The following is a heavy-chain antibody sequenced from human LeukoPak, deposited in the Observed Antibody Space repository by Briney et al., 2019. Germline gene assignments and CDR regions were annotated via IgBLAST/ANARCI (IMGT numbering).Heavy chain of an antibody. V-gene: IGHV3-13*01. CDR2: IGTASDT. Sequence: GGSLRLSCAASGFTFSSFDRHWVRQPTGQGREWVSTIGTASDTYYPGSVEGRFTLSRDNAKNSLYLQMNSLTAGDTAVYYCARGPPRGKYYYMDVWGKGTTVTVSS. J-gene: IGHJ6*03. D-gene: IGHD1-1*01. CDR1: GFTFSSFD. CDR3: ARGPPRGKYYYMDV.